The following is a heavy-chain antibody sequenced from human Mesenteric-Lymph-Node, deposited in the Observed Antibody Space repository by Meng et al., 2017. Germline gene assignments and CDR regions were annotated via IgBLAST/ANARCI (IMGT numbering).Heavy chain of an antibody. J-gene: IGHJ4*02. CDR2: IYYSGST. Sequence: QVQLQEPGPGLVKPSETLSLTCTVSGVSISTYYWSWIRQPPGKGLEWIGYIYYSGSTNYNPSLKSRVTISVDTSKNQFSLKLNSVTAADTAVYYCASNGPVAGTHYWGQGTLVTVSS. D-gene: IGHD6-19*01. V-gene: IGHV4-59*08. CDR1: GVSISTYY. CDR3: ASNGPVAGTHY.